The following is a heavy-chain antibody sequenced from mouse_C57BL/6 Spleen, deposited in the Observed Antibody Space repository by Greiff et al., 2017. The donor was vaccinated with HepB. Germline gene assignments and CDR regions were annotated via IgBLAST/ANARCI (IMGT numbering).Heavy chain of an antibody. V-gene: IGHV1-50*01. CDR3: ARRRRAMDY. Sequence: QVHVKQPGAELVKPGASVKLSCKASGYTFTSYWMQWVKQRPGQGLEWIGEIDPSDSYTNYNQKFKGKATLTVDTSSSTAYMQLSSLTSEDSAVYYCARRRRAMDYWGQGTSVTVSS. CDR1: GYTFTSYW. CDR2: IDPSDSYT. J-gene: IGHJ4*01.